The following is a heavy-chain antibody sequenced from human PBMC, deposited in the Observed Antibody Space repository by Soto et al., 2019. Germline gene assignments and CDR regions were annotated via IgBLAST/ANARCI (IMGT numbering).Heavy chain of an antibody. Sequence: QVQLVESGGGVVQPGRSLRLSCAASGFTFSSYGMHWVRQAPGKGLEWVAVISYDGSNKYYADSVKGRFTISRDNSKNKLYLQMNSLRAEDTAGDYCAKGSTAMTYFDYWGQGTLVTVSS. CDR2: ISYDGSNK. CDR1: GFTFSSYG. D-gene: IGHD5-18*01. V-gene: IGHV3-30*18. CDR3: AKGSTAMTYFDY. J-gene: IGHJ4*02.